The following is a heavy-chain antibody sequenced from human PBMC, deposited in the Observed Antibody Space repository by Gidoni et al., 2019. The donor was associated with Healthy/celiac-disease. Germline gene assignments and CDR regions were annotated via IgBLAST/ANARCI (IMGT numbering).Heavy chain of an antibody. D-gene: IGHD3-22*01. CDR2: ISWNSGSI. CDR1: GFTFDDYA. J-gene: IGHJ4*02. CDR3: AKDRYYDSSGYYID. V-gene: IGHV3-9*01. Sequence: EVQLVESGGGLVQPGRSLRLSCAASGFTFDDYAMHWVRQAPGKGLEWVSGISWNSGSIGYADSVKGRFTISRDNAKNSLYLQMNSLRAEDTALYYCAKDRYYDSSGYYIDWGQGTLVTVSS.